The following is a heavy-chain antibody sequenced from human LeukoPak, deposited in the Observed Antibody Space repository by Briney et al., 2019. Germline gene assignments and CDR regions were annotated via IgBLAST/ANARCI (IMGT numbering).Heavy chain of an antibody. D-gene: IGHD6-13*01. CDR3: VRLNPGRAAAGC. CDR2: IYSGGST. Sequence: GGSLRLPCAASGFTVSSNYMSWVRQAPGKGLEWVSVIYSGGSTYYADSVKGRFTISRDNSKNTLYLQMNSLRAEDTAVYYCVRLNPGRAAAGCWGQGTLVTVSS. J-gene: IGHJ4*02. CDR1: GFTVSSNY. V-gene: IGHV3-53*01.